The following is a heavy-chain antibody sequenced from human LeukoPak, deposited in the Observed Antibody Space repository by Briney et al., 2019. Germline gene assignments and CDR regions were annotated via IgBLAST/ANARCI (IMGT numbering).Heavy chain of an antibody. J-gene: IGHJ4*02. D-gene: IGHD4-17*01. CDR2: ISCNSSSI. CDR1: GFTFSSYG. CDR3: AKAAYGSYFDY. V-gene: IGHV3-9*03. Sequence: GGSLRLSCAASGFTFSSYGMHWVRQAPGKGLEWVSGISCNSSSICYADSVKGRFTISRDNAKNSLYLQMNSLRAEDMALYYCAKAAYGSYFDYWGQGSLVTVYS.